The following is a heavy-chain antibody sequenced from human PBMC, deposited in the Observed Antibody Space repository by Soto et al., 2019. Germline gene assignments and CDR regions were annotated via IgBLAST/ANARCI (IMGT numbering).Heavy chain of an antibody. CDR2: ISYDGSNK. CDR1: GFTFSSYG. D-gene: IGHD2-21*02. Sequence: QVQLVESGGGVVQPGRSLRLSCAASGFTFSSYGMHWVRQAPGKGLEWLAVISYDGSNKYCADSVKGRITISRDNSKNTLYLEMNSLRAEDTAVYYCAKAMVVVTAISGGGGFDKWGQGTLVTVSS. CDR3: AKAMVVVTAISGGGGFDK. V-gene: IGHV3-30*18. J-gene: IGHJ3*02.